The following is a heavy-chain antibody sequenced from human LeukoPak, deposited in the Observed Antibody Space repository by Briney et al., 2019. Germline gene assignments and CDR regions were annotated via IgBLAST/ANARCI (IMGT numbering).Heavy chain of an antibody. CDR3: ARGGVEWELAATFDY. D-gene: IGHD1-26*01. CDR1: GYTLTELS. J-gene: IGHJ4*02. Sequence: ASVKVSCKVSGYTLTELSMHWVRQAPGKGLEWMGGFDPEDGETIYAQKFQGRVTMTTDTSASTAYMELRSLRSDDTAVYYCARGGVEWELAATFDYWGQGTLVTVSS. CDR2: FDPEDGET. V-gene: IGHV1-24*01.